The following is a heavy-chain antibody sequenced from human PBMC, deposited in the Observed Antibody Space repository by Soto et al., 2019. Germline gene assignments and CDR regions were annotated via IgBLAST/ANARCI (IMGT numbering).Heavy chain of an antibody. V-gene: IGHV3-7*03. CDR3: GRTHFVSWSCDFYGMDV. CDR2: IKQDGSEE. Sequence: DVQLAESGGGLVQPGGSLRLSCVASGQTFNRYWMSWVRQAPGKGLEWVANIKQDGSEEYYVDSVKGRFTISRDNAKKSLSLQMNSLIAEDTAMYYFGRTHFVSWSCDFYGMDVWGQGTTVIVSS. CDR1: GQTFNRYW. D-gene: IGHD3-16*01. J-gene: IGHJ6*02.